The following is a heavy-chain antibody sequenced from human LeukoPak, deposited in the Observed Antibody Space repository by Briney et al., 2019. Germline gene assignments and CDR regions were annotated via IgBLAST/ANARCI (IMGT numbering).Heavy chain of an antibody. Sequence: GGFLRLSCAASGFTFSDAWVSWVRQAPGMGLEWVGSIKSKTDGGTTDYAAPVKGRFTISRDDSSGTLYLLMNSLKIEDTAVYYCSTSLRGSDCCLDYWGQGTLVAVSS. CDR1: GFTFSDAW. CDR3: STSLRGSDCCLDY. CDR2: IKSKTDGGTT. D-gene: IGHD2-21*02. V-gene: IGHV3-15*01. J-gene: IGHJ4*02.